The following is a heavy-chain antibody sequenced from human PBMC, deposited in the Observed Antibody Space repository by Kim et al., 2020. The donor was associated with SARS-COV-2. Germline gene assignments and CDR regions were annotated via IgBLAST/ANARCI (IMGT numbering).Heavy chain of an antibody. J-gene: IGHJ5*02. CDR1: GYTFTSYD. CDR3: ARGHPTQWLVPRWFDP. V-gene: IGHV1-8*01. CDR2: MNPNSGNT. D-gene: IGHD6-19*01. Sequence: ASVKVSCKASGYTFTSYDINWGRQATGQGLEWMGWMNPNSGNTGYAKKFQGRVTMTRNTSIRTAYMELSSLRSEDTAMYYCARGHPTQWLVPRWFDPWGQGTLVTVSS.